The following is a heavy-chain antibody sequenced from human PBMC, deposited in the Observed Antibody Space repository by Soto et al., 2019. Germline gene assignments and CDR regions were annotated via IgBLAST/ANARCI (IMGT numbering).Heavy chain of an antibody. CDR1: GYTFTDYY. D-gene: IGHD6-19*01. CDR3: ARVQTYSSSWYHFDY. V-gene: IGHV1-46*01. Sequence: ASVKGSCKASGYTFTDYYMHWVRQAPGQGLEWMGIINPSGGNTKYAQKFQGRVTMTRDTSTSTVYMELSSLRSEDTAVYYCARVQTYSSSWYHFDYWGQGTLVTVSS. CDR2: INPSGGNT. J-gene: IGHJ4*02.